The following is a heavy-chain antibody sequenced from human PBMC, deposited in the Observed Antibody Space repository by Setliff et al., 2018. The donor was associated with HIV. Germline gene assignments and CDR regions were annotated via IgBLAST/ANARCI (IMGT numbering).Heavy chain of an antibody. J-gene: IGHJ4*02. CDR3: ARVPSIAARQDGDY. V-gene: IGHV4-61*09. Sequence: PSETLSLTCTVSGGSISSGNYYWSWIRLPAGKGLEWVGHIYTSGSTNYNPSLKSRVTILVDMSKNQFSLKLSSVTAADTAVYYCARVPSIAARQDGDYWGQGILVTVSS. D-gene: IGHD6-6*01. CDR1: GGSISSGNYY. CDR2: IYTSGST.